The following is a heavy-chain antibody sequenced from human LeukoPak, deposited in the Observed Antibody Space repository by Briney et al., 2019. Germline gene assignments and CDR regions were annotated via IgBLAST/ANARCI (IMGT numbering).Heavy chain of an antibody. D-gene: IGHD4-17*01. CDR1: GVSVSSFY. CDR3: ARDDYDDSTRGLDY. Sequence: PSETLSLTCTVSGVSVSSFYWTWIRQPAGPGLEWIGRIYATVNTNFHPSLKSRVTMSIDTSKNQFSLKLSSVTAADAAVYYCARDDYDDSTRGLDYWGQGTLVTVSS. V-gene: IGHV4-4*07. J-gene: IGHJ4*02. CDR2: IYATVNT.